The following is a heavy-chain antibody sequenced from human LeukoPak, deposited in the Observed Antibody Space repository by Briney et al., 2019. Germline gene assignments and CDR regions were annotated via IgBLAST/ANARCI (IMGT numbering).Heavy chain of an antibody. Sequence: TGGSLRLSCAASGFTFSSYAMSWVRQAPGKGLEWVSAISGSGGSTYYADSVKGRFTISRDNSKNTLYLQMNSLRAEDTAVYYCAKEFVLLSLWFGDLQPGVAITPSERVDAFDIWGQGTMVTVSS. CDR3: AKEFVLLSLWFGDLQPGVAITPSERVDAFDI. CDR1: GFTFSSYA. V-gene: IGHV3-23*01. CDR2: ISGSGGST. J-gene: IGHJ3*02. D-gene: IGHD3-10*01.